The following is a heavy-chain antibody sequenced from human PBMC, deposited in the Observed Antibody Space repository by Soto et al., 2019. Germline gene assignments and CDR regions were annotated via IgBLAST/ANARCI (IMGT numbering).Heavy chain of an antibody. D-gene: IGHD3-22*01. CDR3: ARGDTSDYSTATPADY. V-gene: IGHV5-51*01. CDR1: GYSFANYW. CDR2: IYPTDSDT. Sequence: GESLKISXSGSGYSFANYWIGWVRQMPGKGLEWMGIIYPTDSDTRYSPSFQGQVTISADKSISTAYLQWNSLKASDTAIYFCARGDTSDYSTATPADYWGQGTLVTVSS. J-gene: IGHJ4*02.